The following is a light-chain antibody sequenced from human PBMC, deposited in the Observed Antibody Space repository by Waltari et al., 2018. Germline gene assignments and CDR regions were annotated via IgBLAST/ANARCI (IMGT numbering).Light chain of an antibody. CDR1: SSDVGGYNY. CDR3: SSYTSSSTSVV. CDR2: DVS. J-gene: IGLJ2*01. V-gene: IGLV2-14*03. Sequence: QSALTQPASVSGSPGQSITISCPGTSSDVGGYNYVSWYQQHPGKAPKLMIYDVSNRPSGVSNRFSGSKSGNTASLTISGLQAEDEADYYCSSYTSSSTSVVFGGGTKLTVL.